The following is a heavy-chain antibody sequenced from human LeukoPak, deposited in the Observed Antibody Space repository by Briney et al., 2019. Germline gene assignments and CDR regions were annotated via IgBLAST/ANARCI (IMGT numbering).Heavy chain of an antibody. CDR3: ARDVPYCSTTSCYVFDI. D-gene: IGHD2-2*01. CDR1: GDSISTFS. CDR2: FYYAGST. V-gene: IGHV4-59*01. Sequence: PSETLSLTCTVSGDSISTFSRSWIRQSPGKGLEWIGYFYYAGSTNYNPSLQSRATISVDTSQNLFSLKLSSVNAADTAVYYCARDVPYCSTTSCYVFDIWGQGTMVTVSS. J-gene: IGHJ3*02.